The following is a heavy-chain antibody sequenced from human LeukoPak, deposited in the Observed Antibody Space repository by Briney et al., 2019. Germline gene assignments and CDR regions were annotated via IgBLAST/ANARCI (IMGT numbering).Heavy chain of an antibody. CDR3: ARGRLGTWFGELKA. V-gene: IGHV1-2*02. D-gene: IGHD3-10*01. CDR1: GYTFTCYY. Sequence: ASVKVSCKASGYTFTCYYIHWVRQAPGQGLEWMAWINPDSGGTNYAQKFQGRVTMTRDTSISTAYMELSRLRSDDTAVYYCARGRLGTWFGELKAWGQGTLVTVSS. CDR2: INPDSGGT. J-gene: IGHJ5*02.